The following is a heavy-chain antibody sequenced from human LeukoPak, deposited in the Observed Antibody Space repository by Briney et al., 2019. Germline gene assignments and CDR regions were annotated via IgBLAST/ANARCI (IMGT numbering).Heavy chain of an antibody. V-gene: IGHV4-34*01. Sequence: SETLSLICAVYGGSFSGYYWSWIRQPPGKGLEWIGEINHSGSTNYNPSLKSRVTISVDTSKNQFSLKLSSVTAADTAVYYCARGRGSSWNRDFQHWGQGTLVTVSS. CDR3: ARGRGSSWNRDFQH. D-gene: IGHD6-13*01. CDR2: INHSGST. J-gene: IGHJ1*01. CDR1: GGSFSGYY.